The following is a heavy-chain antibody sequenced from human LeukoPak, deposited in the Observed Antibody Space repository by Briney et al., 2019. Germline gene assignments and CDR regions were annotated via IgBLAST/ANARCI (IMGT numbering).Heavy chain of an antibody. Sequence: SETLSLTCTVSGGSINSYYWSWIRQPPGKGLEWIGYIYYSGSTYYNPSLKSRLTISVDSSNNRFSLDLSSVTAADTAVYYCAREAPWSGYFSNWGQGTLVTVSS. V-gene: IGHV4-59*01. CDR2: IYYSGST. CDR3: AREAPWSGYFSN. CDR1: GGSINSYY. D-gene: IGHD3-3*01. J-gene: IGHJ4*02.